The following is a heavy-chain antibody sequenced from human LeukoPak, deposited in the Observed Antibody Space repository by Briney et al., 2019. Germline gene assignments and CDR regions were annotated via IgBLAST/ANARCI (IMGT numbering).Heavy chain of an antibody. D-gene: IGHD5-24*01. CDR3: ARSTRNGYDY. J-gene: IGHJ4*01. Sequence: GGSLRLSCEASGFTFNIYGMNWVRQAPGKGPEWVSYIGSRSVTTHYAGSVKGRFTVSRNDVQNALYLQMNSLRRDYTAVYYCARSTRNGYDYWGHGTLVTVSS. CDR2: IGSRSVTT. V-gene: IGHV3-48*04. CDR1: GFTFNIYG.